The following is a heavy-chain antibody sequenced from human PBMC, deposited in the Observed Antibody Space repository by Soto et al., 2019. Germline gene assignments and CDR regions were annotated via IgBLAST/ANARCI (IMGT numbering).Heavy chain of an antibody. J-gene: IGHJ6*02. Sequence: EVQLVESGGGLVKPGGSLRLSCAASGFTFSSYSMNWVRQAPGKGLEWVSSISSSSSYIYYADSVKGRFTISRDNAKNSLYLQMNSLRAEDTAVYYCARSKAELRYFDWLNYYYYGMDVWGQGTTVTVSS. CDR2: ISSSSSYI. CDR1: GFTFSSYS. D-gene: IGHD3-9*01. CDR3: ARSKAELRYFDWLNYYYYGMDV. V-gene: IGHV3-21*01.